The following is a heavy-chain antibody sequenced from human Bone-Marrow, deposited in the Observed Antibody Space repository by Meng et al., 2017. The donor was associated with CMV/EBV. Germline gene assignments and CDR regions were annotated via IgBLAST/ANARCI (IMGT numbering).Heavy chain of an antibody. Sequence: GESLKISCAASGFTFSSYEMNWVRQAPGKGLEWVSYISSSGSTIYYADSVKGRFTISRDNAKNSLYLQMNSLRAEDTAVYYCAREGSGWSGALPYYYYGMDFWGQGTTVTVSS. CDR1: GFTFSSYE. D-gene: IGHD3-3*01. V-gene: IGHV3-48*03. CDR2: ISSSGSTI. CDR3: AREGSGWSGALPYYYYGMDF. J-gene: IGHJ6*02.